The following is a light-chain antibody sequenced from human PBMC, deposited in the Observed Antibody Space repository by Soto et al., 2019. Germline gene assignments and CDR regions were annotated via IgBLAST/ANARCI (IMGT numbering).Light chain of an antibody. CDR3: QQYGSSPPWT. CDR2: GAS. Sequence: EIVLTQSPGTLSLSPGERATLSCRASQSVSSSYLAWYQQKPGQAPRLLIYGASSRATGIPDRFSGSGSGTDFTLTISRLEPGDFGVYYCQQYGSSPPWTFGQGTKVEIK. CDR1: QSVSSSY. J-gene: IGKJ1*01. V-gene: IGKV3-20*01.